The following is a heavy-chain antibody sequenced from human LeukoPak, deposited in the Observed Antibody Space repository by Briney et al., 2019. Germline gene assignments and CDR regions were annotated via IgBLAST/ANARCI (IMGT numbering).Heavy chain of an antibody. V-gene: IGHV4-59*01. J-gene: IGHJ3*02. D-gene: IGHD5-18*01. CDR3: ASGYSYEDAFDI. CDR1: GGSISSYY. Sequence: PSETLSLTCTVSGGSISSYYWSWIRQPPGKRLEWIGYIYYSGSTNYNPSLRSRVTISVDTSKNQFSLKLSSVTAADTAVYYCASGYSYEDAFDIWGQGTMVTVSS. CDR2: IYYSGST.